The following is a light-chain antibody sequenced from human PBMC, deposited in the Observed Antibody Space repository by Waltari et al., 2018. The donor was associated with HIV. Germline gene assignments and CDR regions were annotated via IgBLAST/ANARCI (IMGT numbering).Light chain of an antibody. CDR1: SPNLGHNY. CDR2: DNN. Sequence: QAVLTQPPSVSAAPGQKATIPCPRPSPNLGHNYVSWYQQFPGKAPKVLSYDNNKRPPGVPDRFSGSRSGTSATLGVAGLQTGDEADYYCGTWDTSLSAGVFGGGTKLTVL. V-gene: IGLV1-51*01. CDR3: GTWDTSLSAGV. J-gene: IGLJ3*02.